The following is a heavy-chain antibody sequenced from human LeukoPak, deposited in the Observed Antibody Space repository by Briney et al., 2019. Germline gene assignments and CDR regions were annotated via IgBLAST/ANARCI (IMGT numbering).Heavy chain of an antibody. CDR2: IYYSGST. V-gene: IGHV4-59*08. J-gene: IGHJ4*02. D-gene: IGHD2-15*01. CDR3: ARRGCSGGSCYRTGVSVFDY. CDR1: GGSISSYY. Sequence: SETLSLTCTVSGGSISSYYWSRIRQPPGKGLEWIGYIYYSGSTNYNPSLKSRVTISVDTSKNQFSLKLSSVTAADTAVYYCARRGCSGGSCYRTGVSVFDYWGQGTLVTVSS.